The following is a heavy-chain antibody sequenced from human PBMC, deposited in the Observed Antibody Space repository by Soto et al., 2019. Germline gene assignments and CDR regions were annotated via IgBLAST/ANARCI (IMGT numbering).Heavy chain of an antibody. CDR2: ISPYNDYT. V-gene: IGHV1-18*01. J-gene: IGHJ6*02. CDR1: GYTFIRYG. CDR3: ARGGYYDNSWGKLNHYGLDV. D-gene: IGHD3-16*01. Sequence: QVQLMQSAGEVKKPGASVRVSWKASGYTFIRYGMTWVRQAPGQRLEWLGWISPYNDYTIYAQKVQGRVTMTTDTSTRTVYMDLRGLRSDDTAVYYCARGGYYDNSWGKLNHYGLDVWGQGTSVTVSS.